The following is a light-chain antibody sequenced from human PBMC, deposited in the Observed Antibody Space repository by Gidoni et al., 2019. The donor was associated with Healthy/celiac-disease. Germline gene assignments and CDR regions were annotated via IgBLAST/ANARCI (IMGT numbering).Light chain of an antibody. CDR1: QSVLYSSNNKNY. J-gene: IGKJ4*01. CDR2: CAS. V-gene: IGKV4-1*01. CDR3: QQYYSTPLT. Sequence: DIVMTESPDSLAVSLGERATINCKSSQSVLYSSNNKNYLAWYKQKPGQPPTLLIYCASTRESGVPDRFSGSGSGTDFTLTISSLQAEDVAVYYCQQYYSTPLTFGGGTKVEIK.